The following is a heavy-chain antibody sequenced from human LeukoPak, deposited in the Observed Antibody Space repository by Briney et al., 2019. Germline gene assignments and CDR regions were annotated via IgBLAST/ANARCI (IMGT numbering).Heavy chain of an antibody. V-gene: IGHV4-59*01. D-gene: IGHD3-10*01. J-gene: IGHJ4*02. CDR2: IYYSGST. CDR1: GGSISSYY. Sequence: PSETLSLTCTVSGGSISSYYWRWIRQPPGKGLEWIGYIYYSGSTNYNPSLKSRVTISVDTSKNQFSLKLSSVTAADPAVYYCARSYGSGGRFDYWGQGTLVTVSS. CDR3: ARSYGSGGRFDY.